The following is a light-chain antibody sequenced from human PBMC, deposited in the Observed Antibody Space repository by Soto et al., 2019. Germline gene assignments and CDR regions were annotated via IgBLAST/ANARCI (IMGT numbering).Light chain of an antibody. V-gene: IGLV2-11*01. Sequence: QSALTQPRSVSGSPGQPVSISCTGTSSDVGGYNYVSWYQQHPGKAPKLMIYDVSERPSGVPDRFSGSKSGNTASLTISGLQAEDEADYYCCSYGGSTTLVFGTGTKVTVL. J-gene: IGLJ1*01. CDR1: SSDVGGYNY. CDR3: CSYGGSTTLV. CDR2: DVS.